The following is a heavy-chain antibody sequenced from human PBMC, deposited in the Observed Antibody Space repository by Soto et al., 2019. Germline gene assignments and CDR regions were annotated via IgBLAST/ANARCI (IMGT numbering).Heavy chain of an antibody. D-gene: IGHD3-10*01. CDR1: GFTFTSSA. J-gene: IGHJ6*02. CDR3: AAGRTYYYGSGSYYNDDYYYGMDV. CDR2: IVVGSGNT. Sequence: QMQLVQSGPEVKKPGTSVKVSCKASGFTFTSSAMQWVRQARGQRLEWIGWIVVGSGNTNYAQKFQERVTITRDMSTSKAYMELSSLRSEDTAVYYCAAGRTYYYGSGSYYNDDYYYGMDVWGQGTTVTVSS. V-gene: IGHV1-58*02.